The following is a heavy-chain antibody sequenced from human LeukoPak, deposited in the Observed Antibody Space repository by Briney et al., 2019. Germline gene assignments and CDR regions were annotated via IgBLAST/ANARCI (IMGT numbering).Heavy chain of an antibody. V-gene: IGHV3-21*04. D-gene: IGHD3-22*01. CDR3: AKDLTMIPMDV. CDR1: GFTFTTYS. CDR2: ISKSSTYI. Sequence: PGGSLRLSCAASGFTFTTYSMNWVRQAPGKGLEWVSSISKSSTYIYYADSVKGRFTISRDNAKNSLYLRMNSLRAEDTAVYYCAKDLTMIPMDVWGKGTTVTVSS. J-gene: IGHJ6*03.